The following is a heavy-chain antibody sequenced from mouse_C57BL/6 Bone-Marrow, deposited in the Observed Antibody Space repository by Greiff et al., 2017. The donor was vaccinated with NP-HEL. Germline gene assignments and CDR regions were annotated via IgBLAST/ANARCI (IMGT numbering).Heavy chain of an antibody. V-gene: IGHV5-12*01. CDR3: ARHDWD. CDR2: ISNGGGST. Sequence: DVHLVESGGGLVQPGGSLKLSCAASGFTFSDYYMYWVRQTPEKRLEWVAYISNGGGSTYYPDTVKGRFTISRDNAKNTLYLQMSRLKSEDTAMYYCARHDWDWGQGTLVTVSA. CDR1: GFTFSDYY. J-gene: IGHJ3*01. D-gene: IGHD4-1*01.